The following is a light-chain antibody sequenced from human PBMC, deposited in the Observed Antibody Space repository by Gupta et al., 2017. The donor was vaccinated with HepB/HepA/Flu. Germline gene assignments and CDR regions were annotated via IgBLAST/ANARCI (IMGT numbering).Light chain of an antibody. J-gene: IGLJ2*01. V-gene: IGLV2-14*03. CDR2: ADT. CDR1: SSDVGTYNS. CDR3: SSFTGTNTRVV. Sequence: QSALTQPASVSRSPGQSITTACTGTSSDVGTYNSVSWYQQYPGKAPKLLISADTNRPSWLSNRFSGSKSGNTASLTISGLQAEDETEYYCSSFTGTNTRVVFGRGTKLTVL.